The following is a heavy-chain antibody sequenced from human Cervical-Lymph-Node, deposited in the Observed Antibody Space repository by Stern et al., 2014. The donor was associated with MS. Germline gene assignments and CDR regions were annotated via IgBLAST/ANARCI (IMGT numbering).Heavy chain of an antibody. D-gene: IGHD6-19*01. Sequence: QVTLKESGPTLVKPTQTLTLTCTFSGFSLSTCGVGVGWLRQPPGMALEWLALLYWDNDKRCSPSLKSRLTIAKDTSKSQVVLTMTNMDPVDTATDYCAHRPPRRIAVADDAFDIWGQGTMVAVSS. J-gene: IGHJ3*02. V-gene: IGHV2-5*02. CDR1: GFSLSTCGVG. CDR2: LYWDNDK. CDR3: AHRPPRRIAVADDAFDI.